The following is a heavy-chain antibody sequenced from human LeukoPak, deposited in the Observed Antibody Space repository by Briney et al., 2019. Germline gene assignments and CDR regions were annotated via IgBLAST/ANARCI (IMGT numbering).Heavy chain of an antibody. V-gene: IGHV3-21*01. Sequence: WVSSISSSSSYIYYADSVKGRFTISRDNAKNSLYLQMNSLRAEDTAVYYCARDRGDDTLDYWGQGTLVTVSS. CDR3: ARDRGDDTLDY. J-gene: IGHJ4*02. D-gene: IGHD5-24*01. CDR2: ISSSSSYI.